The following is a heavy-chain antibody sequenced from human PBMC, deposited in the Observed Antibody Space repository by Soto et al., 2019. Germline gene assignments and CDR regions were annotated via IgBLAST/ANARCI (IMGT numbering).Heavy chain of an antibody. D-gene: IGHD1-26*01. J-gene: IGHJ6*02. CDR3: AADIVGATLYYGMDV. CDR2: IVVGSGNT. CDR1: GFTFTSSA. V-gene: IGHV1-58*01. Sequence: SVKVSCKASGFTFTSSAVQWVRQARGQRLEWIGWIVVGSGNTNYAQKFQERVTITRDMSTSTAYMELSSLRSEDTAVYYCAADIVGATLYYGMDVWGQGTTVTVSS.